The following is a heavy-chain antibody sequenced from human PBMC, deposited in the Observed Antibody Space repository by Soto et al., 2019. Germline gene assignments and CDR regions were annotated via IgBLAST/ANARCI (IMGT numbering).Heavy chain of an antibody. V-gene: IGHV3-7*01. Sequence: GGSLRLSCAASGFTFSSYWMSWVRQAPGKGLEWVANIKQDGSEKYYVDSVKGRFTISRDNAKNSLYLQMNSLRAEDTAVYYCARDGILTRVARYYYYMDVWGKGTTVTVSS. CDR3: ARDGILTRVARYYYYMDV. CDR1: GFTFSSYW. J-gene: IGHJ6*03. CDR2: IKQDGSEK. D-gene: IGHD2-8*01.